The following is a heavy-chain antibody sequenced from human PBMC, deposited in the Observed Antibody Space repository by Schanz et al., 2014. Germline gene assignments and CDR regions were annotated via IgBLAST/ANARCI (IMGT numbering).Heavy chain of an antibody. CDR3: ARDGGEVVRGVIEGVNHYYYGMDV. D-gene: IGHD3-10*01. V-gene: IGHV1-46*03. Sequence: QVQLLQSGAEVKKPGASMKVSCKASGYTFTTYYMLWVRQAPGQGLEWMGIINPSGGSTNNAQKFQGRLTMTRDTSTSTVYMEWSSLRSEDTAVYYCARDGGEVVRGVIEGVNHYYYGMDVWGQGTTXTVSS. CDR1: GYTFTTYY. CDR2: INPSGGST. J-gene: IGHJ6*02.